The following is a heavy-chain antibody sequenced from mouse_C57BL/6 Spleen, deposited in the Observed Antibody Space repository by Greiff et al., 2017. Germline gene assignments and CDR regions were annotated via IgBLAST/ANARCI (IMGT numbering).Heavy chain of an antibody. CDR3: ARHEDRGLRQAAWFAY. V-gene: IGHV1-62-2*01. J-gene: IGHJ3*01. CDR1: GYTFTEYT. D-gene: IGHD2-4*01. CDR2: FYPGSGSI. Sequence: QVQLQQSGAELVKPGASVKLSCKASGYTFTEYTIHWVKQRSGQGLEWIGWFYPGSGSIKYNEKFKDKATLTADKSSSTAYMELSRLTSEDSAVDFCARHEDRGLRQAAWFAYWGQGTLVTVSA.